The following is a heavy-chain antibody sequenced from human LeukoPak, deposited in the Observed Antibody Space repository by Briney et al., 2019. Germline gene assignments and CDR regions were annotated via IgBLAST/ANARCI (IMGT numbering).Heavy chain of an antibody. Sequence: ASVKVSCKASGYTFTGYYMHWVRQAPGQGLEWMGRIDPNSAGTNYAQKFQGRVSMTRDTSIGTAYMELSSLRSEDTAVYYCARGTSMVRGVAAAWGQGTLVTVSS. CDR2: IDPNSAGT. D-gene: IGHD3-10*01. J-gene: IGHJ5*02. CDR1: GYTFTGYY. V-gene: IGHV1-2*06. CDR3: ARGTSMVRGVAAA.